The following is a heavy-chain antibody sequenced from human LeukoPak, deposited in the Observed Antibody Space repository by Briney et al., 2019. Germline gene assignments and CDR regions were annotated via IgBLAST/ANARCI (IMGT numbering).Heavy chain of an antibody. CDR1: GGSISSYY. CDR2: IYYSGST. Sequence: SETLSLTCTVSGGSISSYYWSWIRQPPGKGLEWIGYIYYSGSTNYNPSLKSRVTISVDTSKNQFSLKLSSVTAADTAVYYCARDSSSSWYVNWFDPWGQGTLVTVSS. D-gene: IGHD6-13*01. V-gene: IGHV4-59*12. CDR3: ARDSSSSWYVNWFDP. J-gene: IGHJ5*02.